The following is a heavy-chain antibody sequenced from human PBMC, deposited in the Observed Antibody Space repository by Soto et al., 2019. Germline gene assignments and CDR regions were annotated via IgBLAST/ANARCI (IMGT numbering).Heavy chain of an antibody. CDR3: ARDTTYSSGWNFDY. CDR2: ISGYNGNT. D-gene: IGHD6-19*01. CDR1: GYTLSNYA. V-gene: IGHV1-18*01. Sequence: ASVKVSCKASGYTLSNYAITWVRQAPGQGLEWMGWISGYNGNTNYAQKLQGRVTITTDTSTSTVYMELRSLRSDDTAVYYCARDTTYSSGWNFDYWGQGTLVTVSS. J-gene: IGHJ4*02.